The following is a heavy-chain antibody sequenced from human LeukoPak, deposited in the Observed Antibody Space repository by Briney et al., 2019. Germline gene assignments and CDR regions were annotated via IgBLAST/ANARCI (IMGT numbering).Heavy chain of an antibody. D-gene: IGHD2-15*01. CDR3: ARACSGGSCSGAFDI. V-gene: IGHV4-59*01. J-gene: IGHJ3*02. CDR1: GGSISSYY. CDR2: IYYSGST. Sequence: PSETLSLTCTVSGGSISSYYWSWIRQPPGKGLEWIGYIYYSGSTNYNPSLKSRVTISVDTSKNQFSLKLSSVTAADTAVYYCARACSGGSCSGAFDIWGQGTMVTVSS.